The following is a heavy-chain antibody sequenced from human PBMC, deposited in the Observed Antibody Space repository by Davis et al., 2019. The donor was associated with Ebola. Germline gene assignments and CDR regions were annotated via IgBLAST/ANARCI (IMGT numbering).Heavy chain of an antibody. Sequence: PGGSLRLSCAASGFTFSSYGMHWVRQAPGKGLEWVAVIWYDGSNKYYADSVKGRFTISRDNSKNTLYLQMNSLRAEDTAVYYCSFTTPDAFDIWGQGTMVTVSS. CDR2: IWYDGSNK. V-gene: IGHV3-33*01. J-gene: IGHJ3*02. CDR1: GFTFSSYG. D-gene: IGHD1-14*01. CDR3: SFTTPDAFDI.